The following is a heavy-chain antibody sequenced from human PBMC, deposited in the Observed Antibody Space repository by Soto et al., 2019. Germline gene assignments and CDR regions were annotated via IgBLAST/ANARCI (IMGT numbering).Heavy chain of an antibody. CDR2: IRNKANSYTT. CDR3: ARDSGKGAYFDY. V-gene: IGHV3-72*01. CDR1: GFTFSDHY. J-gene: IGHJ4*01. Sequence: EVQLVESGGGLVQPGGSQRLSCAASGFTFSDHYMDWVRQAPGKGLEGVGRIRNKANSYTTDYAASVKGRFTISRDDSKDSLYLQMNSLKPEDTAIYYCARDSGKGAYFDYWGHGTLATVSS. D-gene: IGHD1-26*01.